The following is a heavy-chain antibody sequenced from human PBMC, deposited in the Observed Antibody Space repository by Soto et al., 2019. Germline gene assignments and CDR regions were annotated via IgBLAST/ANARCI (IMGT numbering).Heavy chain of an antibody. D-gene: IGHD1-1*01. CDR2: FDPEDGET. CDR3: TTDCQQLGCLY. V-gene: IGHV1-24*01. CDR1: GYPLTELS. J-gene: IGHJ4*02. Sequence: GASVKVSCKVSGYPLTELSMHWVRQAPGKGLEWMGGFDPEDGETTYAQKFQGRVIMIEDTSADTAYMELRSLRSEDTAMYYCTTDCQQLGCLYWGQGTLVTVSS.